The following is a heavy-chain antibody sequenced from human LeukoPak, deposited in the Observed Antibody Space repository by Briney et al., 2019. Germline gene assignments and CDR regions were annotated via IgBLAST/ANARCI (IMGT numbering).Heavy chain of an antibody. D-gene: IGHD1-26*01. CDR1: GFTFSSYA. CDR3: ARGVVGATTGVCYFDY. Sequence: GGSLRLSCAASGFTFSSYAMHWVRQAPGKGLEYVSAISSNGGSTYYANSVKGRFTISRDNSKNTLYLQMGSLRAEDMAVYYCARGVVGATTGVCYFDYWGQGTLVTVSS. J-gene: IGHJ4*02. V-gene: IGHV3-64*01. CDR2: ISSNGGST.